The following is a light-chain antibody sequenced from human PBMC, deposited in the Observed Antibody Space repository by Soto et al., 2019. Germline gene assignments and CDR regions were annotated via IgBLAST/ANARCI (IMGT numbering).Light chain of an antibody. V-gene: IGKV1-9*01. CDR1: QGINNY. CDR3: HNPGY. CDR2: SAA. J-gene: IGKJ1*01. Sequence: DIQLTPSPSFLSASVGDRVTITCRASQGINNYLAWYQQRPGKAPKLLIHSAATLQFGVPSRFSGSGSGSEFTFTVSSLQAEDIATYYCHNPGYFGQGIKVEIK.